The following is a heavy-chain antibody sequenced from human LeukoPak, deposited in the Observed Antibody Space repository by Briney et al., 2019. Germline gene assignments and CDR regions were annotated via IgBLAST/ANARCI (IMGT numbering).Heavy chain of an antibody. V-gene: IGHV3-48*01. CDR1: GFTFSSYH. J-gene: IGHJ4*02. CDR2: IHSTSSTI. D-gene: IGHD3-9*01. Sequence: PGGSLRLSCAASGFTFSSYHMNWVRQAPGKGLEWISYIHSTSSTIHYADSAKGRFTISRDNAKNSLYLQMNSPRAEDTAVYYCARVVQDVTGADFWGQGTLVTVSS. CDR3: ARVVQDVTGADF.